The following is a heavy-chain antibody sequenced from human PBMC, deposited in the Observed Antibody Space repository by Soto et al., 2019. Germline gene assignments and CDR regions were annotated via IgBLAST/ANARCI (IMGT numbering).Heavy chain of an antibody. CDR2: IYHSGMT. CDR1: GGSISNGGYY. D-gene: IGHD1-26*01. Sequence: QVQLQESGPGLGKPSHTLSLTCTVSGGSISNGGYYWSWIRQHPGRCLEWIGYIYHSGMTFSNPSLQSRVAMSIETSKNTYSRKLSSLTAADTAVYICATVRWELHDAFDIWCQGTMVSVSS. J-gene: IGHJ3*02. CDR3: ATVRWELHDAFDI. V-gene: IGHV4-31*03.